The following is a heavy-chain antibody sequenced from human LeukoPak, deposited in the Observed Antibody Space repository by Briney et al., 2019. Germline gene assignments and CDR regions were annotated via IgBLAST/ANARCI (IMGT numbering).Heavy chain of an antibody. Sequence: ASETLSLTCTVSGGSISSSNYSWGWIRQPPGKGLEWIGSIYYGGNTNYNPSLKSRVTLSVDTSKNQFSLKVSSVTAADTAVYYCARHPSCTTITHCSFDFWGRGTLVTVSS. V-gene: IGHV4-39*01. CDR1: GGSISSSNYS. CDR2: IYYGGNT. D-gene: IGHD4-11*01. CDR3: ARHPSCTTITHCSFDF. J-gene: IGHJ4*02.